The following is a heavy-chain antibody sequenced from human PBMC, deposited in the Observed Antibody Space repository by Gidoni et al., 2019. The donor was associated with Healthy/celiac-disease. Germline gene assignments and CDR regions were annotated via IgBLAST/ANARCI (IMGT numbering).Heavy chain of an antibody. J-gene: IGHJ4*02. V-gene: IGHV3-33*01. Sequence: QVQLVESGGGVVQPGRSLRLSCAASGFTVSSYGMHWFRQAPGKGLEWVAFIWYDGSNKYYADSVNGRFTISRDNSKNTLYLQMNSLRAEDTAVYYCARDWVDSSGYYGGLVDYWGQGTLVTVSS. D-gene: IGHD3-22*01. CDR1: GFTVSSYG. CDR2: IWYDGSNK. CDR3: ARDWVDSSGYYGGLVDY.